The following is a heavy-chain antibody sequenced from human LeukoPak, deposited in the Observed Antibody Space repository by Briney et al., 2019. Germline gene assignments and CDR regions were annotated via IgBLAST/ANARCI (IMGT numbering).Heavy chain of an antibody. J-gene: IGHJ4*02. CDR1: GFTLSSYS. Sequence: GGSLRLSRAAFGFTLSSYSMNGVRQAPGRGVEWVSSISSSSSYISYADSGKGRFTISRDNAKNSLYLQMNSLRAEDTAVYYCARGPSITMIVVEYDYWGQGTLVTVS. CDR2: ISSSSSYI. D-gene: IGHD3-22*01. CDR3: ARGPSITMIVVEYDY. V-gene: IGHV3-21*01.